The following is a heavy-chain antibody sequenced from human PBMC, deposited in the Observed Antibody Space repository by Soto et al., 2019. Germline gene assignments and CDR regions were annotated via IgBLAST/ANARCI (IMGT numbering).Heavy chain of an antibody. J-gene: IGHJ6*02. V-gene: IGHV1-18*01. D-gene: IGHD2-8*01. CDR3: AKNGQPPYYYYGLDV. Sequence: GHLVQSEAEVKKSGASVKVSCKASGYTFTRYGISWVRQAPGQGLEWMGWISGYNGDTNYAREFQGRVRMTIDTSTTTAYMELRRLTSDDTAVYYCAKNGQPPYYYYGLDVWGQGTKVTVSS. CDR1: GYTFTRYG. CDR2: ISGYNGDT.